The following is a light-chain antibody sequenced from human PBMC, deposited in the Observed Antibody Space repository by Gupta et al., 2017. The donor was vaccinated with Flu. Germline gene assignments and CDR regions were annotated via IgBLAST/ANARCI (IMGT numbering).Light chain of an antibody. CDR2: DVR. CDR1: SSDVGANDF. Sequence: QSALTQPRTVSGAPGQPVTIACTGSSSDVGANDFVTWYQQHPGKVPKLLIYDVRHRPSGVPDRFSGSKSGTTASLTISGLKAEDEVDYHCCAAGGTNWVFGGGTKLTVL. J-gene: IGLJ3*02. V-gene: IGLV2-11*01. CDR3: CAAGGTNWV.